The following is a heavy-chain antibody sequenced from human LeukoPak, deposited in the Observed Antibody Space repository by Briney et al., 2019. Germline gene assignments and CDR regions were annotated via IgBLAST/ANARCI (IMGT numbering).Heavy chain of an antibody. J-gene: IGHJ5*02. V-gene: IGHV4-61*02. CDR3: ALRGLLREFDP. Sequence: PSETLSLTCTVSGGSISSSSSYCNWLRQTAGKGLEWIGRIYTSGSTHYNPSLRRRVSITVDTSENQFSLKLSSVAAAYTAVYYCALRGLLREFDPWGQGNLVTASS. D-gene: IGHD3-22*01. CDR2: IYTSGST. CDR1: GGSISSSSSY.